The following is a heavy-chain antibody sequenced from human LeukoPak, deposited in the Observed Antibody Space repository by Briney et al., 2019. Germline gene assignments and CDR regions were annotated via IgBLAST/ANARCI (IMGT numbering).Heavy chain of an antibody. CDR1: GSTFRTYE. CDR3: ARVDMGAADY. D-gene: IGHD1-26*01. CDR2: ISSSAVTI. J-gene: IGHJ4*02. Sequence: GGSLRLSCAASGSTFRTYEMNWVRQAPGKGLEWVSYISSSAVTIYYAASVKGRFTVSRDNANSSLYLHLDSLRAEDTAVYYCARVDMGAADYWGQGTLVTVSS. V-gene: IGHV3-48*03.